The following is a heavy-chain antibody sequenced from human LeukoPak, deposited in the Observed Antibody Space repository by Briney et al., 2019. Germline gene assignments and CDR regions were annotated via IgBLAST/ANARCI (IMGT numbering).Heavy chain of an antibody. V-gene: IGHV3-15*01. CDR2: IKSKTDGETT. D-gene: IGHD4-17*01. Sequence: GGSLRLSCAASGFTFSNAWMSWVRQAPGKGLEWVGRIKSKTDGETTDYAAPVKGRFTISRDDSKNTLYLQMNSLKTEDTAVYYCTTALYGDYAVDYWGQGTLVTVSS. J-gene: IGHJ4*02. CDR3: TTALYGDYAVDY. CDR1: GFTFSNAW.